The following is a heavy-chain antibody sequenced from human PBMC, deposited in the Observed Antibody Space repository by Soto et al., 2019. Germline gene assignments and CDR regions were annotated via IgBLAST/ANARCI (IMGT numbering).Heavy chain of an antibody. V-gene: IGHV1-69*01. Sequence: QVQLVQSGAEVKKPGSSVKVSCKASGGTFSSYAISWVRQAPGHGLEWMGWIIPIFGTANYAQKFQGRVTIPADESRSAAYMEVGRLSTEDTAAYYCARAEVVVASTALDYWGQGTLFAVSS. J-gene: IGHJ4*02. CDR3: ARAEVVVASTALDY. D-gene: IGHD2-15*01. CDR2: IIPIFGTA. CDR1: GGTFSSYA.